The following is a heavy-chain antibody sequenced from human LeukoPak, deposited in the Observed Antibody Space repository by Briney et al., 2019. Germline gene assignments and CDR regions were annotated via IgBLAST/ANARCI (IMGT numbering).Heavy chain of an antibody. J-gene: IGHJ6*03. CDR1: GGSISSGDYY. V-gene: IGHV4-30-4*01. CDR2: IYYSGST. Sequence: SETLSLTCTVSGGSISSGDYYWSWIRQPPGKGLEWIGYIYYSGSTYYNPSLKSRVTISVDTSKNQFSLKLSSVTAADTAVYYCARGLLSYSKGLLRVYYYYYMDVWGKGTTVTVSS. CDR3: ARGLLSYSKGLLRVYYYYYMDV. D-gene: IGHD4-11*01.